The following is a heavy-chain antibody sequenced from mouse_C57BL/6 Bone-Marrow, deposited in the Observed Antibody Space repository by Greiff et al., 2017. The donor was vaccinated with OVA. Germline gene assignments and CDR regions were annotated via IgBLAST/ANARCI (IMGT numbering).Heavy chain of an antibody. V-gene: IGHV1-55*01. Sequence: QVQLQQPGAELVKPGASVKMSCKASGYTFPSYWITWVKQRPGQGLEWIGDIYPGSGSTNYNEKFKSKATLTVATSSSTAYLQLSSLTSEDSAVYYGARRYYGSSWYYDVWGTGTAVTVSS. D-gene: IGHD1-1*01. CDR2: IYPGSGST. CDR1: GYTFPSYW. CDR3: ARRYYGSSWYYDV. J-gene: IGHJ1*03.